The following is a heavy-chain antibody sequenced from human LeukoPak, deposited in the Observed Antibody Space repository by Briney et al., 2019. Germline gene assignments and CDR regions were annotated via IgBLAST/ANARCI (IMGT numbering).Heavy chain of an antibody. D-gene: IGHD2-15*01. V-gene: IGHV3-30*04. CDR2: ISYDGSNK. Sequence: GGSLRLSCAASGFTFSSYAMHWVRQAPGKGLEWVAVISYDGSNKYYADSVKGRFTISRDNSKNTLYLQMNSLRAEDTAVYYCARTPIHCSGGSCYSFDYWGQGTLVTVSS. CDR1: GFTFSSYA. J-gene: IGHJ4*02. CDR3: ARTPIHCSGGSCYSFDY.